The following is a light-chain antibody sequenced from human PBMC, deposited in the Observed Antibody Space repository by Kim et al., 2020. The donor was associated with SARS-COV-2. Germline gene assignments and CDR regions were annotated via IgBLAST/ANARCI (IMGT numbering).Light chain of an antibody. CDR1: QSVSRY. Sequence: EIVLTQSPATLSLFPGERATLSCRASQSVSRYLAWYQQKPGQAPRLLIYDASNRAAGIPARFSGSGSGTDFTLTISSLEPEDFAVYYCQQRDNWYTFGQGTKLELK. CDR3: QQRDNWYT. CDR2: DAS. J-gene: IGKJ2*01. V-gene: IGKV3-11*01.